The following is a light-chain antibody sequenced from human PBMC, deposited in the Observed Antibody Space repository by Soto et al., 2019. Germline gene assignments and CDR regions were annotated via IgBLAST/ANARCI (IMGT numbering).Light chain of an antibody. CDR2: AAS. J-gene: IGKJ4*01. V-gene: IGKV1-39*01. CDR3: QQSYSTPLT. CDR1: QRISSY. Sequence: DIQMTQSPSSLSASVEDRVTITCRASQRISSYLNWYQQKPGKAPKLLIYAASSLQSGVPSRCSGSGYGTDFPLTISSLQPEDFATYYFQQSYSTPLTFGGGTKVEI.